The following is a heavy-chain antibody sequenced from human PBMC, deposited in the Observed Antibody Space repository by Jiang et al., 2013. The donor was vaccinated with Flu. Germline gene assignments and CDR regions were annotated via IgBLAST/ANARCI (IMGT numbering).Heavy chain of an antibody. V-gene: IGHV3-30*04. D-gene: IGHD6-19*01. CDR1: GFTFSSYA. Sequence: VQLLESGGGVVQPGRSLRLSCAASGFTFSSYAMHWVRQAPGKGLEWVTLMSYDGSEKYYADSVKGRFTISRDASKNTLYLQMNSLRTEDTAVYYCARDAGYSTGWYAGYWGQGTLVTVSS. J-gene: IGHJ4*02. CDR2: MSYDGSEK. CDR3: ARDAGYSTGWYAGY.